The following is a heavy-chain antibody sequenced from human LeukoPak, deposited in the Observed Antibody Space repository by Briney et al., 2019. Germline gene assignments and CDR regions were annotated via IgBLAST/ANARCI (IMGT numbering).Heavy chain of an antibody. J-gene: IGHJ5*02. Sequence: PSETLSLTCAVYGGSFSGYYWSWIRQPPGKGLEWIGEINHSGSTNYNPSLMSRVTISVDTSKNQFSLKLSSVTAADTAVYYCARASHYDFWSGSPPGWFDPWGQGTLVTVSS. D-gene: IGHD3-3*01. CDR2: INHSGST. CDR1: GGSFSGYY. V-gene: IGHV4-34*01. CDR3: ARASHYDFWSGSPPGWFDP.